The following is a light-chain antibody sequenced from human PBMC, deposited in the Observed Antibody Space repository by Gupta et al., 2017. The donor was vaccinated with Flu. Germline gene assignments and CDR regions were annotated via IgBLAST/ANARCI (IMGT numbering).Light chain of an antibody. V-gene: IGKV4-1*01. J-gene: IGKJ3*01. CDR2: GAS. CDR1: QSVLDSSNNRNC. CDR3: QQYISSPLT. Sequence: SLGERATINCKSSQSVLDSSNNRNCLGWFQQRPGQAPKLLIYGASARAPGVPDRFTGSGSETDFTLTISILQTEDVAVYYCQQYISSPLTFGPGTKVEIK.